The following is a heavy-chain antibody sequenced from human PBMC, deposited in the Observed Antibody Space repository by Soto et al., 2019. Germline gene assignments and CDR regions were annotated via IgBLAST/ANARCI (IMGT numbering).Heavy chain of an antibody. CDR2: ISARGGSL. J-gene: IGHJ4*02. CDR1: GFSFSSYA. Sequence: EVQLLESGGGLVQPGGSLRLSCAASGFSFSSYAMVWVRQAPGKGLEWVSVISARGGSLYFADSVKGRFTISRDNSKNVLSLEMNSLRAEYTATSFCAKGSIEYSASVDNWGQGNLVVVSS. CDR3: AKGSIEYSASVDN. D-gene: IGHD5-12*01. V-gene: IGHV3-23*01.